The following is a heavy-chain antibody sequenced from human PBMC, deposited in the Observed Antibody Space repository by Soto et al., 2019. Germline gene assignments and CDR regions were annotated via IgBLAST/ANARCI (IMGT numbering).Heavy chain of an antibody. D-gene: IGHD2-15*01. V-gene: IGHV4-59*01. CDR2: ISYSGST. Sequence: QVQLQESGPGLVKPSDTLSLTCTVSGASITTYYWSWIRQPPGKGLEWIGYISYSGSTDYNPSLKSRVTISFDASKNQISVQVRSATAADAAVYYCARDLKEYCSDGKCNWFDPWGQGTLVTVSS. CDR3: ARDLKEYCSDGKCNWFDP. J-gene: IGHJ5*02. CDR1: GASITTYY.